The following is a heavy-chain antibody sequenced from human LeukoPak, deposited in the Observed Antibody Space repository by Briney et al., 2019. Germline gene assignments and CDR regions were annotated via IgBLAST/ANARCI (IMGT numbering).Heavy chain of an antibody. V-gene: IGHV3-21*01. CDR2: ISSSSSSI. D-gene: IGHD6-13*01. CDR1: GFTFSSYS. CDR3: ARTATDTGEFDY. J-gene: IGHJ4*02. Sequence: GGSLRLSCAASGFTFSSYSMNWVRQAPGKGLECVSSISSSSSSIYYADSVKGRFTISRDDAKNSLYLQMNSLRAEDTAVYYCARTATDTGEFDYWGQGTLVTVSS.